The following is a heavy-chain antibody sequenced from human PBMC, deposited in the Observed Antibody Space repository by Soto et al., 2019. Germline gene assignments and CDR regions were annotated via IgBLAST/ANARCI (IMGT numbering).Heavy chain of an antibody. J-gene: IGHJ4*02. CDR1: GFIFSSFG. CDR2: IWYDGSNT. Sequence: GGSLRLSCAVSGFIFSSFGMHWVRQAPGKGLEWVAHIWYDGSNTYYADSVKGRFTISRDNSRNTLYLQMNSLRAEDTAVYHCVRDLLGSGGHFDYWGQGTPVSVSS. V-gene: IGHV3-33*01. CDR3: VRDLLGSGGHFDY. D-gene: IGHD7-27*01.